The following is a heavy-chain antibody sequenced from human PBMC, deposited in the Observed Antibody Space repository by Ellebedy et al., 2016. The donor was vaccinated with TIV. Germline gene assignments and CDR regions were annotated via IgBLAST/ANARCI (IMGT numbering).Heavy chain of an antibody. D-gene: IGHD2-15*01. V-gene: IGHV3-21*01. Sequence: GESLQISCAASGFIFSTYTMNWVRQAQGKGLEWVSSISSNGRHIYYADSVRARFAISSDNAGGSLWLQMTSLRPEDTALYYCAREVDIGQPKAFDYWGQGILVTVSS. CDR1: GFIFSTYT. CDR3: AREVDIGQPKAFDY. CDR2: ISSNGRHI. J-gene: IGHJ4*02.